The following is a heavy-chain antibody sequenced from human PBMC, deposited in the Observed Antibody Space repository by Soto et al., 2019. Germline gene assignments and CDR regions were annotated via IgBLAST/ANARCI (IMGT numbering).Heavy chain of an antibody. CDR2: IYYSGST. V-gene: IGHV4-59*01. J-gene: IGHJ5*02. CDR3: ARRVYYDHNNWFDP. Sequence: PSETLSLTCTVSGGSISSYYWSWIRQPPGKGLEWIGYIYYSGSTNYNPSPKSRVTISVDTSKNQFSLKLSSVTAADTAVYYCARRVYYDHNNWFDPWGQGTLVTVSS. CDR1: GGSISSYY. D-gene: IGHD3-3*01.